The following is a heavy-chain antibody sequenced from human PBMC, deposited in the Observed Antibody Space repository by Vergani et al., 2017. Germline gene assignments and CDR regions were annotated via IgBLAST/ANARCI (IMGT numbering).Heavy chain of an antibody. Sequence: VQLVESGGGLVQPGGSLRLSCAASGFTFNIYAMSWVRQAPGKGLEWVSTITGSGGSTYYADSVKGRFTISRDSSKNTLYLQMNSLRAEDTAIYYCAKLWTGGLGELSFFDYWGQGTLVTVSS. D-gene: IGHD3-16*02. J-gene: IGHJ4*02. CDR2: ITGSGGST. CDR3: AKLWTGGLGELSFFDY. V-gene: IGHV3-23*04. CDR1: GFTFNIYA.